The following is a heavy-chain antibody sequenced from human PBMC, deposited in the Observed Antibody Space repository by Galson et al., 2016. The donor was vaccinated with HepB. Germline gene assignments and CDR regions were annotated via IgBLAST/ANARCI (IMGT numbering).Heavy chain of an antibody. J-gene: IGHJ3*02. CDR3: TTGLEYYDRSGYWVDAFDI. CDR1: GLAFSKTW. CDR2: IKSKSDGGTT. Sequence: SLRLSCAASGLAFSKTWMNWVRQAPGKGLEWVGRIKSKSDGGTTDYGATVKFRFTISRDDSTNTLYLQMNYLETEDTAVYYCTTGLEYYDRSGYWVDAFDIWGRGTMVTVSS. D-gene: IGHD3-22*01. V-gene: IGHV3-15*07.